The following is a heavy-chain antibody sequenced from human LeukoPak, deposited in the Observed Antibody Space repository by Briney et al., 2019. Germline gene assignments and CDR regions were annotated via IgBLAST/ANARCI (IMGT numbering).Heavy chain of an antibody. Sequence: PXGSXRLSCATSGFTFSSXWMSWVRQAPGKGLEWVANIKQDGSEKYYVDSVKGRFTISRDNAKNSLYLQMNSLRAEDTAVYYCASLSTSFGMDVWGQGTTVTXSS. CDR3: ASLSTSFGMDV. CDR2: IKQDGSEK. V-gene: IGHV3-7*05. D-gene: IGHD5/OR15-5a*01. J-gene: IGHJ6*02. CDR1: GFTFSSXW.